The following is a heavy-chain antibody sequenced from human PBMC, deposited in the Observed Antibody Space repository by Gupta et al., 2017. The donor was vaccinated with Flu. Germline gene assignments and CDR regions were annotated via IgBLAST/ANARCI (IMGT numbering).Heavy chain of an antibody. CDR3: ARGVRDSSVGYYYYGMDV. J-gene: IGHJ6*02. V-gene: IGHV3-33*01. CDR1: GFTFSSYG. CDR2: IWYDGSNK. D-gene: IGHD3-22*01. Sequence: QVQLVESGGGVVQPGRSLRLSCAASGFTFSSYGMHWVRQAPGKGLEWVAVIWYDGSNKYYADSVKGRFTISRDNSKNTLYLQMNSLRAEDTAVYYCARGVRDSSVGYYYYGMDVWGQGTTVTLSS.